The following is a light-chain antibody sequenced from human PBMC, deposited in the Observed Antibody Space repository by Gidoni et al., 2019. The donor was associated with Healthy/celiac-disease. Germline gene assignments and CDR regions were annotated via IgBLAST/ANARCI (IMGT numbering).Light chain of an antibody. CDR3: QQYNSYSLWT. V-gene: IGKV1-5*03. Sequence: DIQMTQSPATLSASVGDRVTITCRASQSISSWLAWYQQKPGKAPKLLIYKASSLTSGVPSRFSSSGSGTEFTLTISSLQPDDFATDYCQQYNSYSLWTFXXXTRVEIK. CDR1: QSISSW. CDR2: KAS. J-gene: IGKJ1*01.